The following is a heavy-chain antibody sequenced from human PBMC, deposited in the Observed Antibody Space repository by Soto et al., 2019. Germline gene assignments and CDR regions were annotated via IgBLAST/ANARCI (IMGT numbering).Heavy chain of an antibody. CDR2: IGGGGSST. Sequence: GGSLRLSCAASGFTFSSYAMNWVRQAPGKGLEWVSAIGGGGSSTYYADSVRGRFTISRDNSKNTLYLQMNSLRAEDTAVYYCAKQRIQLWFNDQWGQGALVTVSS. CDR1: GFTFSSYA. D-gene: IGHD5-18*01. J-gene: IGHJ4*02. CDR3: AKQRIQLWFNDQ. V-gene: IGHV3-23*01.